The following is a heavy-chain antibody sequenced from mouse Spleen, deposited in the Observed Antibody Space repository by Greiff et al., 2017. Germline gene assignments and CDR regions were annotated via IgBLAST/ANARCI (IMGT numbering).Heavy chain of an antibody. D-gene: IGHD2-1*01. CDR1: GFTFSSYA. CDR2: ISSGGSYT. Sequence: EVQRVESGGGLVKPGGSLKLSCAASGFTFSSYAMSWVRQTPEKRLEWVATISSGGSYTYFPDSVKGRFTISRDNAKNTLYLQMSSLRSEDTAMYYCARQAYGNYVLDYWGQGTTLTVSS. V-gene: IGHV5-9-3*01. CDR3: ARQAYGNYVLDY. J-gene: IGHJ2*01.